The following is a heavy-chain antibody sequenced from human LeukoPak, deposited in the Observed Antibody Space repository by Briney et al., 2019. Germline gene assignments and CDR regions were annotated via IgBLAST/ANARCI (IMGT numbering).Heavy chain of an antibody. Sequence: GGSLRLSCAASGFTFSNAWMSWVRQAPGEGLEWVGRIKSKTDGGTTDYAAPVKGRFTISRDDSKNTLYLQMNSLKTEDTAVYYCTTDLQYYGSGSYLGAQNWFDPWGQGTLVTVSS. D-gene: IGHD3-10*01. J-gene: IGHJ5*02. V-gene: IGHV3-15*01. CDR3: TTDLQYYGSGSYLGAQNWFDP. CDR2: IKSKTDGGTT. CDR1: GFTFSNAW.